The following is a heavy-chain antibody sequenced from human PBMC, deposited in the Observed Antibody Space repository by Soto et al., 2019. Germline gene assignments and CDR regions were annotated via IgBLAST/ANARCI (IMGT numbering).Heavy chain of an antibody. J-gene: IGHJ4*02. CDR2: IIPIFGTA. V-gene: IGHV1-69*06. CDR1: GGTFSSYA. D-gene: IGHD2-15*01. Sequence: QVQLVQSGAEVKKPGSSVKVSCKASGGTFSSYAISWVRQAPGQGLEWMGGIIPIFGTANYAQKFQGRVTITADKSPSTAYMELSSLRSEGAAVYYCASLVSSDCSGGSCYPIDYWGQGTLVTVSS. CDR3: ASLVSSDCSGGSCYPIDY.